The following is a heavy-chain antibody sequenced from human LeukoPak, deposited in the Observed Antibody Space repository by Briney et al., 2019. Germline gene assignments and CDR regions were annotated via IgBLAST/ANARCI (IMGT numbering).Heavy chain of an antibody. Sequence: GASVKVSCKASGYTFTSYGISWVRQAPGQGLEWMGWISAYSGNTNYAQKLQGRVTMTTDTSTSTAYMELRSLRSDDTAVYYCARALRGQYDLLTGHFDYWGQGTLVTVSS. CDR2: ISAYSGNT. CDR1: GYTFTSYG. D-gene: IGHD3-9*01. J-gene: IGHJ4*02. V-gene: IGHV1-18*04. CDR3: ARALRGQYDLLTGHFDY.